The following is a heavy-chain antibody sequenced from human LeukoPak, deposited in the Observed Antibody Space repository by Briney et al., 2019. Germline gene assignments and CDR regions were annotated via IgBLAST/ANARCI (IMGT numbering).Heavy chain of an antibody. D-gene: IGHD3-22*01. J-gene: IGHJ4*02. CDR1: GGSISSYY. CDR3: AGLYDSVCYYYPFDY. CDR2: IYYSGST. Sequence: SETLSLTCTVSGGSISSYYWSWIRQPPGKGLEWIGYIYYSGSTNYNPCLQSRVTISLDTSKNQFSLKLSSVTAADTAVYYYAGLYDSVCYYYPFDYWGQGTLVTVSS. V-gene: IGHV4-59*08.